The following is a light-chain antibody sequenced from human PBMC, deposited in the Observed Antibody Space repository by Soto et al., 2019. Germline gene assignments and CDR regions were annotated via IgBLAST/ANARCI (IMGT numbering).Light chain of an antibody. V-gene: IGLV2-14*01. CDR3: CSYASSNTYV. J-gene: IGLJ1*01. CDR2: EVS. CDR1: SSDVGGYNY. Sequence: QSALTQPASVSGSPGQSIAISCTGTSSDVGGYNYVSWYQQHPGKAPKVMIYEVSNRPSGVSNRFSGSKSGNTASLTISGLQAEDEADYYCCSYASSNTYVFGTGTKVTVL.